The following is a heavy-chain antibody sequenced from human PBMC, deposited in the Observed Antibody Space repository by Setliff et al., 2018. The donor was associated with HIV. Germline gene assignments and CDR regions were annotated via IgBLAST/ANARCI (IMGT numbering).Heavy chain of an antibody. CDR3: AREDTAPPDYYYSYMDV. J-gene: IGHJ6*03. D-gene: IGHD5-18*01. CDR2: IIPMFGTA. CDR1: GGTFSSYA. Sequence: ASVKVSCKASGGTFSSYAISWVRQAPGQGLEWMGGIIPMFGTANYAQKFQGRVTITADESTNTAYMELSSLRSEDTAVYYCAREDTAPPDYYYSYMDVWGKGTTVTVSS. V-gene: IGHV1-69*13.